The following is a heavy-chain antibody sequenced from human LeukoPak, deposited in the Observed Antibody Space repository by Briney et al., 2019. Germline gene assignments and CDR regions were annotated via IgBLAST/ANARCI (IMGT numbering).Heavy chain of an antibody. V-gene: IGHV1-8*01. CDR2: LNPNSGNR. J-gene: IGHJ5*02. D-gene: IGHD3-16*01. Sequence: GASVNVSCKASGYTFINYDINWVRQAPGQGLEWIGWLNPNSGNRGFARKFQDRVTLTRDTSISTAYMDLYSLTSEDTAVYYCARGNMIRFGGVSWGQGSLVTVSS. CDR1: GYTFINYD. CDR3: ARGNMIRFGGVS.